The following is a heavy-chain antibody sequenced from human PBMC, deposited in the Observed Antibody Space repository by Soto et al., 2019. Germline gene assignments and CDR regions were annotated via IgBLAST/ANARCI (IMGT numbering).Heavy chain of an antibody. CDR3: ARRLATTVSALGY. J-gene: IGHJ4*02. CDR1: GLTFTSSS. Sequence: QVQLVQSGGGVVQAGTSLRLSCTASGLTFTSSSFHWVRQAPGKGLEWVAVISENGDRQYSTESVRGRFLISRDSSKNTVYLQMNSRRPEDTGVYFCARRLATTVSALGYWGQGALVTVSS. D-gene: IGHD4-17*01. CDR2: ISENGDRQ. V-gene: IGHV3-30-3*01.